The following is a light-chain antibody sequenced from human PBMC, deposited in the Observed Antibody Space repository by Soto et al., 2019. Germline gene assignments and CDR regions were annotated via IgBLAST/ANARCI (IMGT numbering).Light chain of an antibody. CDR3: QQYNNWLWT. CDR2: GAS. Sequence: EIVMTQSPATLSVSPWERATLSCRASQNVGNNLVWYQQKPGQAPRLLIYGASTRATGIPARFSGSGSGTEFTLTISSLQSEDFAVYYCQQYNNWLWTFGQGTKVDIK. CDR1: QNVGNN. V-gene: IGKV3-15*01. J-gene: IGKJ1*01.